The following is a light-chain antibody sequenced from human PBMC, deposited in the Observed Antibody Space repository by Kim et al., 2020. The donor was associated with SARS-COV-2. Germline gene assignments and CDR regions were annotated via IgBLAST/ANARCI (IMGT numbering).Light chain of an antibody. CDR2: GAS. CDR1: QSVSSSY. CDR3: QQDYNLRT. J-gene: IGKJ1*01. V-gene: IGKV3D-7*01. Sequence: PGERVTLSCRASQSVSSSYLTWYQLKPGQAPRLLIYGASTRATGIPARFSGSGSGTDFTLTISSLQPEDFAVYYCQQDYNLRTFGQGTKVDIK.